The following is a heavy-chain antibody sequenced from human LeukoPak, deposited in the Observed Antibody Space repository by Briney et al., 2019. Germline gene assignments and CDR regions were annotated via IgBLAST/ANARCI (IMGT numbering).Heavy chain of an antibody. CDR2: VNPNSGGT. D-gene: IGHD6-19*01. Sequence: ASVKVSCTASGYTFTGYYMHWVRQAPGHGLEWMGRVNPNSGGTNYAQKFQGRVTMTRDTSISTAYMELSRLRSDDTAVYYCARDSSGWYFYWGQGTLVTVSS. CDR1: GYTFTGYY. CDR3: ARDSSGWYFY. J-gene: IGHJ4*02. V-gene: IGHV1-2*06.